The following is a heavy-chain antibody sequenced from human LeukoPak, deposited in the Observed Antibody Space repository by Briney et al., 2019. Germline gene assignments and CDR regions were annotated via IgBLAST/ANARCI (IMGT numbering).Heavy chain of an antibody. CDR1: GYSFTGFY. J-gene: IGHJ6*02. V-gene: IGHV1-2*02. CDR3: ARDVKGFGELWDYYYYHGMDV. Sequence: SVNASCKASGYSFTGFYMYWVRQAPRQGLEWMGWINPNSGSTNYAQKFQGRITMTRDASIGAAYMELSRLRSDDTAVYYCARDVKGFGELWDYYYYHGMDVWGQGTTVTVSS. CDR2: INPNSGST. D-gene: IGHD3-10*01.